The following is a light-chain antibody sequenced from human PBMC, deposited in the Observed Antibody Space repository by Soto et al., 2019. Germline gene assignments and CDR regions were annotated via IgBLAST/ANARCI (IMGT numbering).Light chain of an antibody. CDR3: GTWDNSKTVI. CDR1: RSNVGDNY. Sequence: QSVLTQTPSVSAAPGQKVTISCSGNRSNVGDNYVSWYQQLPGTAPNLLIYDNIKRPSGIPDRFSGSKSGTSATLDITGVQTGDEADYYCGTWDNSKTVIFGGGTKVTVL. V-gene: IGLV1-51*01. CDR2: DNI. J-gene: IGLJ2*01.